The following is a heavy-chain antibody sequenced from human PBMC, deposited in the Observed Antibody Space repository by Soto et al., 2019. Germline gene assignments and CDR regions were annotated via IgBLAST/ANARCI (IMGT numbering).Heavy chain of an antibody. Sequence: GESLKISCKGSGYTFTSYSIGGVRQMAGTGLEWMEIIYPAHSDTRYSPSFQGQVTISADKSISTAYVQWSSLKASDTAMYHCASELRSYCGIDVWGQGTTVTVSS. D-gene: IGHD4-17*01. CDR2: IYPAHSDT. CDR3: ASELRSYCGIDV. J-gene: IGHJ6*02. CDR1: GYTFTSYS. V-gene: IGHV5-51*01.